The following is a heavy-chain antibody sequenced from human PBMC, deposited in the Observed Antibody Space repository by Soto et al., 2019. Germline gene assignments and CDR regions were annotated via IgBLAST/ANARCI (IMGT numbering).Heavy chain of an antibody. CDR1: GFSLSTSRVG. CDR3: AHIMITWGGVSALNAFDM. CDR2: IYWDDDR. J-gene: IGHJ3*02. Sequence: SGPTLVNPTQTLTLTCSFSGFSLSTSRVGVAWIRQPPGKALEWLAIIYWDDDRRYSPSLKTRLAITKDTSKNQVVLTMTNLDPGDTATYSCAHIMITWGGVSALNAFDMWGQGTMVTGSS. D-gene: IGHD3-16*01. V-gene: IGHV2-5*02.